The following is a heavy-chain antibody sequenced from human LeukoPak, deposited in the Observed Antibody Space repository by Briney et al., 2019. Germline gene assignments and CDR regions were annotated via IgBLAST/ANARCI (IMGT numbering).Heavy chain of an antibody. Sequence: SETLSLTCTVSGGSISSSSYYWGWIRQPPGKGLEWLGSIYYSGSTYYNPSLKSRVTISVDTSKNQFSLKLSSVTAADTAVYYCAITGGSSSGVLFEYWGQGTLVTVSS. CDR3: AITGGSSSGVLFEY. CDR2: IYYSGST. V-gene: IGHV4-39*01. CDR1: GGSISSSSYY. J-gene: IGHJ4*02. D-gene: IGHD6-6*01.